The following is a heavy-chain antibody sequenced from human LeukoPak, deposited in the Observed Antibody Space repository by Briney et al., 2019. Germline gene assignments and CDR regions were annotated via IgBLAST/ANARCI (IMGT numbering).Heavy chain of an antibody. Sequence: ASVTVSCKASGYTFTDMNWVRQAPGQGLEWMVWIHPNSGGTNYAQKFQGRVTMTSDTSISTAYMELTSLTSDDTAVYYCARGISDSSGYYPLFNYWGQGTLVTVSS. J-gene: IGHJ4*02. CDR1: GYTFTD. CDR3: ARGISDSSGYYPLFNY. V-gene: IGHV1-2*02. CDR2: IHPNSGGT. D-gene: IGHD3-22*01.